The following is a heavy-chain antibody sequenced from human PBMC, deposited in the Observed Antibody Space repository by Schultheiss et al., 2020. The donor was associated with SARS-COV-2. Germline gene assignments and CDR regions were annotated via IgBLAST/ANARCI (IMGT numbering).Heavy chain of an antibody. D-gene: IGHD3-10*01. CDR3: VKTPREYYYGSGSYSVYYMDV. Sequence: GGSLRLSCAASGFTFSSYGMHWVRQAPGKGLECVSAISTTGGRTYYADSVQGRFTISRDNSKNTLYLQMSSLRREDTAVYYCVKTPREYYYGSGSYSVYYMDVWGKGTTVTVSS. CDR1: GFTFSSYG. V-gene: IGHV3-64D*09. J-gene: IGHJ6*03. CDR2: ISTTGGRT.